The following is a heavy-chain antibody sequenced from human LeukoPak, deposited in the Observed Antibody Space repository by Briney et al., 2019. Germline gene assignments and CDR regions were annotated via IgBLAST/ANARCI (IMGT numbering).Heavy chain of an antibody. CDR3: ARDAYYDSSGYYNDAFDI. D-gene: IGHD3-22*01. CDR1: GFTFSSYA. CDR2: ISSNGGST. J-gene: IGHJ3*02. Sequence: GGSLRLSCAASGFTFSSYAMHWVRQAPGKGLEYVSAISSNGGSTYYANSVKGRFTISRDNSKNTLYLQMGSLRAEDMAVYYCARDAYYDSSGYYNDAFDIWGQGTMVTVSS. V-gene: IGHV3-64*01.